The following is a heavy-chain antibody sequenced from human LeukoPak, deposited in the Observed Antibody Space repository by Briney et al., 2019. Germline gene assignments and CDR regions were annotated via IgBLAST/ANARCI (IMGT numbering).Heavy chain of an antibody. CDR2: IDPSDSYT. J-gene: IGHJ4*02. V-gene: IGHV5-10-1*01. CDR3: ARRGDGDTATTYDY. Sequence: GESLKISCKGSGYSFTSYWISWVRQMPGKGLEWMGRIDPSDSYTNYSPSLQGHVTISADKSISTAYLQWSSLKASVTAMYYCARRGDGDTATTYDYWGQGTLVTVSS. D-gene: IGHD5-18*01. CDR1: GYSFTSYW.